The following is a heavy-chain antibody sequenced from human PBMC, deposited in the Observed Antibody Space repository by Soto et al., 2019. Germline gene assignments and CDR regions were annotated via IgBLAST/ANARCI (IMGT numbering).Heavy chain of an antibody. CDR2: IWYDGSNK. Sequence: QVQLVESGGGVVQPGRSLRLSCAASGFTFSSYGMHWVRQAPGKGLEWVAVIWYDGSNKYYADSVKGRFTISRDNSKNTLYLQMNSLRAEDTAVYYCAREFVYGDYLPNAFDIWGQGTMVTVSS. V-gene: IGHV3-33*01. D-gene: IGHD4-17*01. CDR3: AREFVYGDYLPNAFDI. J-gene: IGHJ3*02. CDR1: GFTFSSYG.